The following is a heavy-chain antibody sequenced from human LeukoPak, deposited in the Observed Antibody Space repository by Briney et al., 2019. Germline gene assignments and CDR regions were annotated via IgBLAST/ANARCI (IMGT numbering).Heavy chain of an antibody. J-gene: IGHJ4*02. CDR3: ARGRAYKQLITTYYFDY. Sequence: ASVKVSCKASGGTFSSYAISWVRQAPGQGLEWMGGIIPVFGTANYAQKFQGRVTITADESTSTAYMELSSLRSEDTAVYYCARGRAYKQLITTYYFDYWGQGTLVTVSS. D-gene: IGHD3-16*01. CDR1: GGTFSSYA. V-gene: IGHV1-69*13. CDR2: IIPVFGTA.